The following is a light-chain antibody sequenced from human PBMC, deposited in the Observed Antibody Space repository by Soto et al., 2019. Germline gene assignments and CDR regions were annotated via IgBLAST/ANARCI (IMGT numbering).Light chain of an antibody. CDR2: RAS. V-gene: IGKV1-5*03. Sequence: DIQMTQSPSTLSASVGDRVTITCRASQNINNWLAWYQQKPGKAPKRLIYRASSLENGVPSRFSGRGSGTDFIFTITSLQPDDFATYYCQQYSSDSTFGQGTKVEIK. CDR3: QQYSSDST. CDR1: QNINNW. J-gene: IGKJ1*01.